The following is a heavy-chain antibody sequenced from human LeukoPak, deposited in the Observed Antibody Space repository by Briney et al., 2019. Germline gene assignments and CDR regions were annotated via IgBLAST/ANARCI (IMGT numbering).Heavy chain of an antibody. Sequence: KAXXYTXXXXXMNWXXXAPGXXPXXXGWINTNTGNPTYAQGFTGRFVFSLDTSVSTAFLQITSLKAEDTAVYYCARAPYDSSGYYVYWGQGTLVTVSS. J-gene: IGHJ4*02. V-gene: IGHV7-4-1*02. CDR3: ARAPYDSSGYYVY. CDR2: INTNTGNP. CDR1: XYTXXXXX. D-gene: IGHD3-22*01.